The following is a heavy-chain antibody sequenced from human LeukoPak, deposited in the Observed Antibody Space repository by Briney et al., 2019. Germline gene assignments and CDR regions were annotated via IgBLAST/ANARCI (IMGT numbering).Heavy chain of an antibody. CDR3: ARGALLTRDSGYPVFAY. CDR1: GFTFSSYA. CDR2: ISTTSKTI. V-gene: IGHV3-48*04. Sequence: GGSLRLSCAASGFTFSSYAMSWVRQAPGQGLEWISYISTTSKTIYYAESVKGRFSISRDNAKNSVYLQMDSLRADDTAVYFCARGALLTRDSGYPVFAYWGQGTQVTVSS. D-gene: IGHD3-22*01. J-gene: IGHJ4*02.